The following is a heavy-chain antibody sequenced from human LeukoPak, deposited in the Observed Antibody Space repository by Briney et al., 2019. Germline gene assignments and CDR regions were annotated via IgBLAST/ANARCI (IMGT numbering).Heavy chain of an antibody. V-gene: IGHV5-51*01. Sequence: GESLKISCKGSGYSFTSYWIGWVRQMPGKGLEWMGIIYPGDSDTRYSPSFQGQVTISADKSISTAYLQWSSLKASDTAMYYCARRTYCSTSSCQGADYWGQGTLVTVSS. CDR1: GYSFTSYW. CDR2: IYPGDSDT. D-gene: IGHD2-2*01. J-gene: IGHJ4*02. CDR3: ARRTYCSTSSCQGADY.